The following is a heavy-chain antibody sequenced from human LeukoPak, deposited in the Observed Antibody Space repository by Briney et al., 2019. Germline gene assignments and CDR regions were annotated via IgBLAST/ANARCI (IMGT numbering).Heavy chain of an antibody. CDR1: GFTSSSYA. V-gene: IGHV3-23*01. CDR2: ISGSGGST. CDR3: AKDKSRDYELTGYGGDWFDP. J-gene: IGHJ5*02. Sequence: PGGSLRLSCAASGFTSSSYAMSWVRQAPGKGLEWVSAISGSGGSTYYADSVKGRFTISRDNSKNTLYLQMNSLRAEDTAVYYCAKDKSRDYELTGYGGDWFDPWGQGTLVTVSS. D-gene: IGHD3-9*01.